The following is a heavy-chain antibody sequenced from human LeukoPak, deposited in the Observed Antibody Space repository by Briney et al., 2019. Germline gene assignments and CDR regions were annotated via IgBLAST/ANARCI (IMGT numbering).Heavy chain of an antibody. J-gene: IGHJ4*02. CDR3: AREGVDTAMDY. CDR1: GYTFTGYY. CDR2: INPNSDGT. V-gene: IGHV1-2*04. D-gene: IGHD5-18*01. Sequence: ASVKVSCKASGYTFTGYYMHWVRQAPGQGLEWMGWINPNSDGTNYAQKFQGWVAMTRDTSISTTYMELSRLRSDDTAVYYCAREGVDTAMDYWGQGTLVTVSS.